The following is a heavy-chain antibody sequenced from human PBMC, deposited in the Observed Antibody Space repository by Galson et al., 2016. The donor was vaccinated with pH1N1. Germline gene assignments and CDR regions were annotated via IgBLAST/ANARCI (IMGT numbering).Heavy chain of an antibody. CDR3: ASYSSGWYDSFDY. D-gene: IGHD6-19*01. V-gene: IGHV3-7*01. CDR2: IKQDGSEK. CDR1: GFTFSSYW. Sequence: SLRLCCAASGFTFSSYWMSWVRQAPGKGLEWVANIKQDGSEKYYVDSVKGRFTISRDNAKNSLYLQMNSLRAEDTAVYYCASYSSGWYDSFDYWGQGTLVTVSS. J-gene: IGHJ4*02.